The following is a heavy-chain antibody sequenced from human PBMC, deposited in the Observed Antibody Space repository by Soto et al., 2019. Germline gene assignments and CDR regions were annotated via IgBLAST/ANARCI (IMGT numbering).Heavy chain of an antibody. V-gene: IGHV4-34*01. CDR1: GGSFSIYY. CDR3: ATMGTPATGLYYFDY. D-gene: IGHD1-7*01. Sequence: SETLSLTCAVYGGSFSIYYWSWIRQPPGKGLEWIGEITNNGSTYYNASLKSRFTISVDTSKNQFSLNLSFVTAADTAVYYCATMGTPATGLYYFDYWGQGTLVTVSS. CDR2: ITNNGST. J-gene: IGHJ4*02.